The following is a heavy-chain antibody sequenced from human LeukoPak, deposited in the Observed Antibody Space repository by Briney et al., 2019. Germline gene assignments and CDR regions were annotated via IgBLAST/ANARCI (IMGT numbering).Heavy chain of an antibody. J-gene: IGHJ4*02. D-gene: IGHD4-23*01. Sequence: VGSLRLSSGASSFTFRSYAMLWVRQAPGNMLEMVAVISYDGSNKYYADSVKGRFTISRDNSKNTLYLQMNSMRAEDTAVYYCAREEYGGVYFDYWGQGTLVTVSS. V-gene: IGHV3-30-3*01. CDR3: AREEYGGVYFDY. CDR2: ISYDGSNK. CDR1: SFTFRSYA.